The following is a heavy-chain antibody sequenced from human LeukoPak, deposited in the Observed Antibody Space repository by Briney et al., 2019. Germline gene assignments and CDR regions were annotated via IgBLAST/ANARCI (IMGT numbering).Heavy chain of an antibody. CDR2: INNDGRVT. CDR3: ARGITGTNNWFDP. J-gene: IGHJ5*02. Sequence: GGSLRLSCAASGFTFSGHWMHWVRQAPGKGLVWVSFINNDGRVTRYADSVKGRFTISRDNAKNTVYLQMNSLRAEDTAVYYCARGITGTNNWFDPWGQGTLVTVSS. D-gene: IGHD1/OR15-1a*01. CDR1: GFTFSGHW. V-gene: IGHV3-74*01.